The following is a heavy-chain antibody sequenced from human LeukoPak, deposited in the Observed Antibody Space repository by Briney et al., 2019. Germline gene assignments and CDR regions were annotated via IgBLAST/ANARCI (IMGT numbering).Heavy chain of an antibody. CDR1: GFTFTSSA. V-gene: IGHV1-58*01. CDR2: IVVGSGNT. Sequence: SVKVSCKASGFTFTSSAVQWVRQARGQRLEWIGWIVVGSGNTNYAQKFQERVSITRDMSTSTAYMELSSLRSEDTAVYYCAAASYYDFWSGHYPDDYWGQGTLVTVSS. J-gene: IGHJ4*02. CDR3: AAASYYDFWSGHYPDDY. D-gene: IGHD3-3*01.